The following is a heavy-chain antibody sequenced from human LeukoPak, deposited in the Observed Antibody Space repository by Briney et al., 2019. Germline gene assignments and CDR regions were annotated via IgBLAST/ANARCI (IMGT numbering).Heavy chain of an antibody. Sequence: ASVKVSCKASGYTFTCYYMHWVRQAPGQGLEWKGWINPNSGGTNYAQKFQGRVTMTRETSISTAYMELSRLRSDDTAVYYCARVGRIAVAGTFYYYMDVWGKGTTVTVSS. J-gene: IGHJ6*03. V-gene: IGHV1-2*02. CDR2: INPNSGGT. D-gene: IGHD6-19*01. CDR1: GYTFTCYY. CDR3: ARVGRIAVAGTFYYYMDV.